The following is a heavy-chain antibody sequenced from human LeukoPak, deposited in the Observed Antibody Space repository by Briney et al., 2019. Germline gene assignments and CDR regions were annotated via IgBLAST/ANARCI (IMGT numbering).Heavy chain of an antibody. CDR1: GFTFSSYS. J-gene: IGHJ4*02. Sequence: GGSLRLSCAASGFTFSSYSMNWVRQAPGKGLEWVSYISSSSTIYYADSVKGRFTISRDNSKNTLYLQMNSLRAEDTAVYYCAEVGYDFWSGYLHSHFDYWGQGTLVTVSS. D-gene: IGHD3-3*01. CDR2: ISSSSTI. V-gene: IGHV3-48*01. CDR3: AEVGYDFWSGYLHSHFDY.